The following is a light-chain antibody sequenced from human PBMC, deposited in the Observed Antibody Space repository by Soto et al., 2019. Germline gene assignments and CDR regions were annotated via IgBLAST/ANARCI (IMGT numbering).Light chain of an antibody. Sequence: DLQMTQSPSAMSASVGDRVTITCRASQDINNYLAWYQQKPGKVPKHLIYLASNLQSGVPSRFGGSGSGTEFTLTISILHAEDFATSSCLQYNSYPWTFGQGTKVEIK. CDR3: LQYNSYPWT. CDR2: LAS. V-gene: IGKV1-17*03. J-gene: IGKJ1*01. CDR1: QDINNY.